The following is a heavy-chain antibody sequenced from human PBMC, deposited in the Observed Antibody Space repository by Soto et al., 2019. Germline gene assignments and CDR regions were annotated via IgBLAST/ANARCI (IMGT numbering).Heavy chain of an antibody. CDR1: GGSISSYY. CDR3: ARDVAAAGSWFDP. CDR2: IYYSGST. D-gene: IGHD6-13*01. Sequence: SETLSLTCTVSGGSISSYYWSWIRQPPGKGLEWIGYIYYSGSTNYNPSLKSRVTISVDTSKNQFSLKLSSVTAADTAVYYCARDVAAAGSWFDPWGQGTLVTVSS. J-gene: IGHJ5*02. V-gene: IGHV4-59*01.